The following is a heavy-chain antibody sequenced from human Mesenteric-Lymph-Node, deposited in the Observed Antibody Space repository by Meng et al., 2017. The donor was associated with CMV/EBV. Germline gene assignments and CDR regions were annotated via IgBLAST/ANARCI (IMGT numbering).Heavy chain of an antibody. CDR3: ARGEGLNTQLDPFDY. D-gene: IGHD1-1*01. V-gene: IGHV1-8*03. CDR2: MNPNSGNT. Sequence: ASVKVSCNASGYTFTSYDINWLRQATGQGLEWMGWMNPNSGNTGYAQKFQGRVTITRNTSISTAYMELSSLRSEDTAVYYCARGEGLNTQLDPFDYWGQGTLVTVSS. CDR1: GYTFTSYD. J-gene: IGHJ4*02.